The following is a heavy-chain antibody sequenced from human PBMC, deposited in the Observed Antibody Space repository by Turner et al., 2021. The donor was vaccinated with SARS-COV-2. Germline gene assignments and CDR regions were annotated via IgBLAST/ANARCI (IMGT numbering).Heavy chain of an antibody. V-gene: IGHV3-21*01. CDR1: GFTFSSYT. J-gene: IGHJ5*02. D-gene: IGHD3-22*01. Sequence: EVQLVESGGGLVTPGGSLGLSCAASGFTFSSYTMYWVRQAPGKGLEWVSSISSRSSYIYYADSVKGRFTISRDNAKNSLYLQMNSLRAEDTAVYYCARGTYYYDSSVYSGTNWFDPWGQGTLVTVSS. CDR2: ISSRSSYI. CDR3: ARGTYYYDSSVYSGTNWFDP.